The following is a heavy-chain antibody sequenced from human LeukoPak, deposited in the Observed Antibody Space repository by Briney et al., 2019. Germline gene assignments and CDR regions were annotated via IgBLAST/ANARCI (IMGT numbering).Heavy chain of an antibody. J-gene: IGHJ4*02. Sequence: PSETLSLTCAVSGYSISSGYYWVWILQPPGKGLEWIGSIYHSGSTYYNPSLKSRVTISVDTSKNHFSPKLISVTAAHTAVYYAARASRFGLVFIVDYLDSWGQRTLVTVSS. CDR1: GYSISSGYY. CDR3: ARASRFGLVFIVDYLDS. V-gene: IGHV4-38-2*01. CDR2: IYHSGST. D-gene: IGHD3/OR15-3a*01.